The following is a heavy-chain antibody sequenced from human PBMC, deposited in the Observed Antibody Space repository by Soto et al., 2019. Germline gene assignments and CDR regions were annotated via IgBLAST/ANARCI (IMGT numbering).Heavy chain of an antibody. CDR2: IWYDGSNK. CDR3: ARDGGWYYDILNGYMDV. D-gene: IGHD3-9*01. V-gene: IGHV3-33*01. Sequence: GESLKISCAASGFTFSSYGMHWVRQAPGKGLEWVAVIWYDGSNKYYADSVKGRFTISRDNSKNTLYLQMNSLRAEDTAVYYCARDGGWYYDILNGYMDVWGKGTTVTVSS. J-gene: IGHJ6*03. CDR1: GFTFSSYG.